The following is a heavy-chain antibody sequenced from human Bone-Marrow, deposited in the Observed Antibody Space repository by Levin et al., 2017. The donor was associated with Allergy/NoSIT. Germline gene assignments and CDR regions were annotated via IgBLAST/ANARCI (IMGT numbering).Heavy chain of an antibody. CDR1: GGSVRSFY. CDR2: ISYSRST. Sequence: TSETLSLTCTVSGGSVRSFYWSWIRQPPGKGLEWIGDISYSRSTNYNPSLKSRVTISVDTSNNQFSLKLTSMTAADTAIYYCARVFTGWSFDIWGLGTMVIVSS. V-gene: IGHV4-59*02. D-gene: IGHD6-19*01. CDR3: ARVFTGWSFDI. J-gene: IGHJ3*02.